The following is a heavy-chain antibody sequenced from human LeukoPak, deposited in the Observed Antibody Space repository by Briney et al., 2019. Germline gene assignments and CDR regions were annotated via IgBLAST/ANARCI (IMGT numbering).Heavy chain of an antibody. Sequence: PSETLSLTCTVSGGSISSSSYYWGWIRQHPGKGLEWIGYIYYSGSTYYNPSLKSRVTISVDTSKNQFSLKLSSVTAADTAVYYCARGRPEEDIVATIRGQYYFDYWGQGTLVTVSS. CDR1: GGSISSSSYY. V-gene: IGHV4-31*03. CDR2: IYYSGST. J-gene: IGHJ4*02. D-gene: IGHD5-12*01. CDR3: ARGRPEEDIVATIRGQYYFDY.